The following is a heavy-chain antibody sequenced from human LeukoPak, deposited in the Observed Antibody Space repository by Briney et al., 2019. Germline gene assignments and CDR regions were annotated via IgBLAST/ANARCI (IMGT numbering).Heavy chain of an antibody. V-gene: IGHV3-33*01. J-gene: IGHJ3*01. D-gene: IGHD6-19*01. CDR2: IWFDGSNQ. CDR1: GFTFSTYG. CDR3: ARDRGSGDSFDL. Sequence: PGGSLRLSCAASGFTFSTYGMHWVRQAPGKGLERVAVIWFDGSNQYYVDSVRGRFSISRDNSKNTLYLQMNTLRAEDTGVYYCARDRGSGDSFDLWGQGAMVTVSS.